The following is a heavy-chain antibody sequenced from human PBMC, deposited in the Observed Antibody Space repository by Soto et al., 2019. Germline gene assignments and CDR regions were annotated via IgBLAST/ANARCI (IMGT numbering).Heavy chain of an antibody. V-gene: IGHV1-69*01. Sequence: QVQLVQSGAEVKKPGSSVKVSCKASGGTFSSYAISWVRQAPGQGLEWMGGIIPIFGTANYAQKFQGRVTFTGADPTGTAYMELSSLRCEDRAVYYCATGVVVAAVDVFDIGGQGTVVPVSS. CDR2: IIPIFGTA. CDR1: GGTFSSYA. J-gene: IGHJ3*02. CDR3: ATGVVVAAVDVFDI. D-gene: IGHD2-15*01.